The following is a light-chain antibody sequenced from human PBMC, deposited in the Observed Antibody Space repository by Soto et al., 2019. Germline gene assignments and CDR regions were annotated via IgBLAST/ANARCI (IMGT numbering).Light chain of an antibody. V-gene: IGKV3-15*01. CDR2: GAS. CDR3: QQYRSWPRT. CDR1: QSVDIN. J-gene: IGKJ1*01. Sequence: ARQSVDINLAWYQQKPGQAPRLLIYGASTRATDMPGRFSGRGAGAEFTLTISSLQSEDFAVYYCQQYRSWPRTFGQGTKVDIK.